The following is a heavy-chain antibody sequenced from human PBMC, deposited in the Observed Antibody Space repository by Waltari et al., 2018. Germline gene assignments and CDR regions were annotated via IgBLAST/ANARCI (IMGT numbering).Heavy chain of an antibody. CDR2: IRSNFYGGTT. CDR1: GFTFGDDA. V-gene: IGHV3-49*04. J-gene: IGHJ4*02. CDR3: TRGTAGWY. D-gene: IGHD6-19*01. Sequence: EVQLVESGGGLAQPGRSLRLSCRGSGFTFGDDAISWVRQAPGRGLQGVAMIRSNFYGGTTKYDASVKGRFTVSRNDSKSIAYMQMTSLKVQDTGIYYCTRGTAGWYWGQGILVTVSS.